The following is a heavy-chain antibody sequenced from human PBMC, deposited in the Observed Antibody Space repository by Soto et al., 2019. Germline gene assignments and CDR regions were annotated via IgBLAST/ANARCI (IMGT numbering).Heavy chain of an antibody. CDR3: ARERLWGEGATVFDY. J-gene: IGHJ4*02. D-gene: IGHD1-26*01. Sequence: GGSLRLSCAASGFTFSDYYMSWIRQAPGKGLEWVSYISSSSYTNYADSVKGRFTISRDNAKNSLYLQMNSLRAEDTAVYYCARERLWGEGATVFDYWGQGTLVTVSS. CDR1: GFTFSDYY. V-gene: IGHV3-11*06. CDR2: ISSSSYT.